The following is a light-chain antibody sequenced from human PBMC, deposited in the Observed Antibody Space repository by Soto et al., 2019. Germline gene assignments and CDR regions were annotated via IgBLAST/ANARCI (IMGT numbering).Light chain of an antibody. CDR2: GAS. CDR3: QQYNDWPLT. V-gene: IGKV3-15*01. J-gene: IGKJ1*01. Sequence: EGVMMQSPAILAVFPGERATLSCRASQSVSSNLAWYQQKPGQAPRLLIYGASTRATGILARFSGSGSGTEFTLTISSLQSEDFAVYYCQQYNDWPLTFGQGTKVDIK. CDR1: QSVSSN.